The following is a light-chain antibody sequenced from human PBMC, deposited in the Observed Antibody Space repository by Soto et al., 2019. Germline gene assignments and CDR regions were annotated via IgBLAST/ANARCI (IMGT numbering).Light chain of an antibody. J-gene: IGKJ5*01. CDR3: QQRSNGPPIT. Sequence: EIVLTQSPGTLSLSPGERATLSCRASQSFNSIYLAWYQQKPGQAPRLLIYDASNRATGIPARFSGSGSGTDFTLTISSLEPEDFAVYYCQQRSNGPPITFGQGTRLEIK. V-gene: IGKV3-11*01. CDR1: QSFNSIY. CDR2: DAS.